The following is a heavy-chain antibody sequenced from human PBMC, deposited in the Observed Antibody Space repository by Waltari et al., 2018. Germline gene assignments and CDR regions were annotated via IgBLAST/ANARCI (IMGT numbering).Heavy chain of an antibody. J-gene: IGHJ4*02. CDR2: INPKSGNT. Sequence: QMQLVQSGAEVKKPGASVKVSCKASGYPFSDYDINWVRQATGHGLEWMGWINPKSGNTVSAQNFQDRVTITRDTSTSTVYMELSSLRSDDAAVYYCARVHYDFWSGYYIWGQGTLVTVPS. V-gene: IGHV1-8*02. D-gene: IGHD3-3*01. CDR1: GYPFSDYD. CDR3: ARVHYDFWSGYYI.